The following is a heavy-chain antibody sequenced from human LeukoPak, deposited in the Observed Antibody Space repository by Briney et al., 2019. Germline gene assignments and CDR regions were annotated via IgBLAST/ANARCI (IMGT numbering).Heavy chain of an antibody. CDR1: GGSISSGDYY. V-gene: IGHV4-30-4*01. CDR3: AREPGEGSWTLGSYHFDY. Sequence: SQTLSLTCTVSGGSISSGDYYWSWIRQPPGKGLEWIGYIYYSGSTYYNPSLKSRVTISVDTSKNQFSLKLSSVTAADTAVYYCAREPGEGSWTLGSYHFDYWGQGTLVTVSP. CDR2: IYYSGST. D-gene: IGHD6-13*01. J-gene: IGHJ4*02.